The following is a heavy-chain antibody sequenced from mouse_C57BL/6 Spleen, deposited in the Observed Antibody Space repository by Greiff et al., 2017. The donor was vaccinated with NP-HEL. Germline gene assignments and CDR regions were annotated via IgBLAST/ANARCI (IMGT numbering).Heavy chain of an antibody. V-gene: IGHV1-69*01. Sequence: QVQLQQPGAELVMPGASVKLSCKASGFTFTSYWMHWVKQRPGQGLEWIGEIDPSDSYTNYNQKFKGKSTLTVDKSSSTAYMQLSSLPSEDSAVSYYATWGNYDDADWYYDVWGTGTTVTVAS. J-gene: IGHJ1*03. CDR1: GFTFTSYW. CDR2: IDPSDSYT. D-gene: IGHD2-4*01. CDR3: ATWGNYDDADWYYDV.